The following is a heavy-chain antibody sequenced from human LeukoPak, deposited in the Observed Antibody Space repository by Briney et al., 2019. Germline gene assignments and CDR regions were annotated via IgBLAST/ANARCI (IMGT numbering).Heavy chain of an antibody. V-gene: IGHV3-23*01. CDR2: ISGSGSGGST. CDR3: ARDLGIQLWLVGKRELHYFDY. Sequence: GGSLRLSCAASGFTFSSSAMSWVRQAPGKGLEWVSNISGSGSGGSTYYADSVKGRFTISRDNSKNTLYLQMNSLRAEDTAVYYCARDLGIQLWLVGKRELHYFDYWAWEPWSPSPQ. CDR1: GFTFSSSA. J-gene: IGHJ4*02. D-gene: IGHD5-18*01.